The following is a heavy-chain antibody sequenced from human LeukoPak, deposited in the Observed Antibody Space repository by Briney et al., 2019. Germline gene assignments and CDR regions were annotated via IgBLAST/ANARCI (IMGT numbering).Heavy chain of an antibody. D-gene: IGHD3-3*01. V-gene: IGHV1-2*02. CDR1: GYTFTKYG. Sequence: ASVKVSCKASGYTFTKYGISWVRQAPGQGLEWMGWINPNSGGTNYAQKFQGRVTMTRDTSISTAYMELSRLRSDDTAVYYCARAYDFWSGYYFDYWGQGTLVTVSS. CDR3: ARAYDFWSGYYFDY. J-gene: IGHJ4*02. CDR2: INPNSGGT.